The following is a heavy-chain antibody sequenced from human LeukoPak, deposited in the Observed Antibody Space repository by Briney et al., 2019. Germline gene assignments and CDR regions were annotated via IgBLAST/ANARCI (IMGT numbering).Heavy chain of an antibody. CDR1: GFTFSSYS. D-gene: IGHD2-21*01. Sequence: GGSLRLSCAASGFTFSSYSMIWVRQAPGEGLEWVSYISSSSTTIYYADSVKGRFTISRDNAKNSLYLQMDSLRDEDTAVYYCARPNCGGTYGMDVWGQGTTVTVSS. CDR2: ISSSSTTI. J-gene: IGHJ6*02. CDR3: ARPNCGGTYGMDV. V-gene: IGHV3-48*02.